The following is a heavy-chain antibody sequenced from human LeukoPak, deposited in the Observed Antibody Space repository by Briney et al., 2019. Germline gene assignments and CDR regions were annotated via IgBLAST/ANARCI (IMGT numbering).Heavy chain of an antibody. V-gene: IGHV4-34*01. CDR3: ARAQPLDIVVVPAAGGVFDY. CDR1: GGSFSGYY. D-gene: IGHD2-2*01. CDR2: INHSGST. Sequence: PSETLSLTCAVYGGSFSGYYWSWTRQPPGKGLEWIGEINHSGSTNYNPSLKSRVTISVDTSKNQFSLKLSSVTAADTAVYYCARAQPLDIVVVPAAGGVFDYWGQGTLVTVSS. J-gene: IGHJ4*02.